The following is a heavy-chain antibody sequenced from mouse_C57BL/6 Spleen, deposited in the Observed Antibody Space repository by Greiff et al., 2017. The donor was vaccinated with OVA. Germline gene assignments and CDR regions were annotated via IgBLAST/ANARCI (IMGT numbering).Heavy chain of an antibody. CDR1: GFTFSSYT. Sequence: EVKLMESGGGLVKPGGSLKLSCAASGFTFSSYTMSWVRQTPEKRLEWVATISGGGGNTYYPDSVKGRFTISRDNAKNTLYLQMSSLRSEDTALYYCARPCYYGNFWYFDVWGTGTTVTVSS. J-gene: IGHJ1*03. V-gene: IGHV5-9*01. CDR2: ISGGGGNT. CDR3: ARPCYYGNFWYFDV. D-gene: IGHD2-1*01.